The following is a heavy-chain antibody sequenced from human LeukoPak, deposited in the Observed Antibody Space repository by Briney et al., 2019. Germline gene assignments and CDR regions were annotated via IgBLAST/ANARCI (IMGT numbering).Heavy chain of an antibody. CDR3: ANSIGGPLDY. Sequence: PGGSLRLSCAGSGFTFDDYAMQWVRQAPGKALEWVSGISWNSGSIGYADSVKGRFTISRDNSKNTLYLQMNSLRAEDTAVYYCANSIGGPLDYWGQRTLVTVSS. CDR1: GFTFDDYA. J-gene: IGHJ4*02. V-gene: IGHV3-9*01. CDR2: ISWNSGSI. D-gene: IGHD3-10*01.